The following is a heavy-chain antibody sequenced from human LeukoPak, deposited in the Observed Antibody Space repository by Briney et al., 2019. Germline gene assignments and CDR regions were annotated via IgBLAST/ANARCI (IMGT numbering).Heavy chain of an antibody. CDR3: ARDLALGYCPSSSCSSPLFDY. V-gene: IGHV4-4*07. CDR1: GGSISSYY. J-gene: IGHJ4*01. CDR2: IHTTGGT. Sequence: SETLSLTCTVSGGSISSYYWSWIRQPAGKGLGWIGRIHTTGGTRYNPSLKSRITMSVDASKNQFSLKLSSVTAADTAMYYCARDLALGYCPSSSCSSPLFDYWGHGTLVTVSS. D-gene: IGHD2-2*01.